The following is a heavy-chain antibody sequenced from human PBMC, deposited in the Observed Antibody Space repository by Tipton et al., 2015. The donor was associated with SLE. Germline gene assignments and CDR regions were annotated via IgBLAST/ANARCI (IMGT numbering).Heavy chain of an antibody. J-gene: IGHJ4*02. CDR3: ARENRSLRGLFDY. CDR1: GGSFSGYY. CDR2: INQSGST. Sequence: TLSLTCAVYGGSFSGYYWSWIRQPPGKGLEWIGEINQSGSTNYNPSLKSRVTISVDTSKNQFSLKLSSVTAADTAVYYCARENRSLRGLFDYWGQGTLVTVSS. D-gene: IGHD4-17*01. V-gene: IGHV4-34*01.